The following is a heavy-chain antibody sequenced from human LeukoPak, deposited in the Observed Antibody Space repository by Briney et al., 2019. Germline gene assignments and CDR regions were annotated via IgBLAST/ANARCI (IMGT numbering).Heavy chain of an antibody. D-gene: IGHD2-21*01. CDR3: ARNHIVTGTYFDS. V-gene: IGHV4-4*07. CDR2: IYASGYT. CDR1: SDSISSYS. J-gene: IGHJ4*02. Sequence: SETLSLTCTVSSDSISSYSWSWVRQPAGKGLEWIGRIYASGYTDYDPSLRSRVTMSVDTSKNQFSLKLTSVTAADTSVFFCARNHIVTGTYFDSWGPGTLVTVSS.